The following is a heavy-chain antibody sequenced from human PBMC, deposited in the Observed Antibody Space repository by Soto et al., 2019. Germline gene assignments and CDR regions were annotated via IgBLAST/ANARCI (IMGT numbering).Heavy chain of an antibody. V-gene: IGHV5-10-1*01. Sequence: PGESLKTSCKGSGYSFTSYWISWVRQMPGKGLEWMGRIDPSDSYTNYSPSFQGHVTISADKSISTAYLQWSSLKASDTAMYYCASVLKGYCSGGSCWGGNYYYYGMDVWGQGTTVTVSS. CDR2: IDPSDSYT. J-gene: IGHJ6*02. CDR1: GYSFTSYW. D-gene: IGHD2-15*01. CDR3: ASVLKGYCSGGSCWGGNYYYYGMDV.